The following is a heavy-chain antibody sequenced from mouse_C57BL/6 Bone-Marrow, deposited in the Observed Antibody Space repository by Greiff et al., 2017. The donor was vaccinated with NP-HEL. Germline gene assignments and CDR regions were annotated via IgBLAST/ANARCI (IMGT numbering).Heavy chain of an antibody. Sequence: QVQLKESGAELMKPGASVKLSCKATGYTFTGYWIEWVKQRPGHGLEWIGEILPGSGSTNYNEKFKGKATFTADTSSNTAYMQLSSLTTEDSAIYYCASPITDYGSSYPYYYAMDYWGQGTSVTVSS. CDR1: GYTFTGYW. CDR3: ASPITDYGSSYPYYYAMDY. CDR2: ILPGSGST. J-gene: IGHJ4*01. D-gene: IGHD1-1*01. V-gene: IGHV1-9*01.